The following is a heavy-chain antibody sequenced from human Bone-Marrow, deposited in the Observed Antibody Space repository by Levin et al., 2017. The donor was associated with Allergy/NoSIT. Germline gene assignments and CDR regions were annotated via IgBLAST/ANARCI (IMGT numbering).Heavy chain of an antibody. D-gene: IGHD5-12*01. J-gene: IGHJ5*02. CDR2: INSDDSIT. V-gene: IGHV3-74*01. CDR3: VRQNSGSGDL. CDR1: GFTFSSFW. Sequence: GGSLRLSCAASGFTFSSFWMHWVRQAPGKGLEWVSHINSDDSITHYGGFVEGRFAISRDNAENKLFLQMNSLRPEDTAVYYCVRQNSGSGDLWGQGTQVIVSS.